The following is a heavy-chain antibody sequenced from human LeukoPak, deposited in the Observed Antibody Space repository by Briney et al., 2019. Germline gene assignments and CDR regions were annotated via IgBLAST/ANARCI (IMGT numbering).Heavy chain of an antibody. CDR2: ISSSSSYI. J-gene: IGHJ4*02. CDR3: ARVAYNWNDLGPFDY. CDR1: GFIFSSYA. D-gene: IGHD1-1*01. Sequence: GGSLRLSCAASGFIFSSYAMSWVRQAPGKGLEWVSSISSSSSYIYYADSVKGRFTISRDNAKNSLYLQMNSLRAEDTAVYYCARVAYNWNDLGPFDYWGQGTLVTVSS. V-gene: IGHV3-21*01.